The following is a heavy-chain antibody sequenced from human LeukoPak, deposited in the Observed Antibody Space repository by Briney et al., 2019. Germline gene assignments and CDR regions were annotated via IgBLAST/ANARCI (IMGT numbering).Heavy chain of an antibody. J-gene: IGHJ4*02. Sequence: SETLSLTCTVSGGSISSSSYYWGWIRQPPGKGLEWIGSIYYSGSTYYNPSLKSRVTISVDTSKNQFSLKLSSVTAADTAVYYCARRVSNYDFWSGYYTYYFDYWGQGTLVTASS. CDR3: ARRVSNYDFWSGYYTYYFDY. V-gene: IGHV4-39*01. CDR1: GGSISSSSYY. CDR2: IYYSGST. D-gene: IGHD3-3*01.